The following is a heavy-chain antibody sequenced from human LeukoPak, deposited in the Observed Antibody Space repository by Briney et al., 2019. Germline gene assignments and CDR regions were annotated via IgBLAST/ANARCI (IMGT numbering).Heavy chain of an antibody. Sequence: SVKVSCKASGGTFSSDAISWVRQAPGQGLEWMGRIIPIFGIAIYAQKLQGGVTITADKSTSTAYMELSSLRSEDTAVYYCAREGINWCDPWGQGTLVTVSS. V-gene: IGHV1-69*04. CDR1: GGTFSSDA. J-gene: IGHJ5*02. CDR2: IIPIFGIA. CDR3: AREGINWCDP.